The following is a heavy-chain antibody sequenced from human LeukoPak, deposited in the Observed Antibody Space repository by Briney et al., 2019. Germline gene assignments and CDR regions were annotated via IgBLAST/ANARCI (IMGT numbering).Heavy chain of an antibody. CDR1: GGSFSGYY. CDR3: ARDDCSSTSCYRRIRWYNWFDP. CDR2: INHSGST. V-gene: IGHV4-34*01. J-gene: IGHJ5*02. D-gene: IGHD2-2*01. Sequence: SSETLSLTCAVYGGSFSGYYWSWIRQPPGKGLEWIGEINHSGSTNYNPSLKSRVTISVDTSKNQFSLKLSSVTAADTAVYYCARDDCSSTSCYRRIRWYNWFDPWGQGTLVTVSS.